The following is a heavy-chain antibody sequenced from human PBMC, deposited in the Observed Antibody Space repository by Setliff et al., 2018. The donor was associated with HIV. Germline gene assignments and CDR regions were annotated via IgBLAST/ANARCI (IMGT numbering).Heavy chain of an antibody. CDR2: IYTSGST. V-gene: IGHV4-4*07. Sequence: SETLSLTCTVSGGSISSHYWGWIRQPAGKGLEWIGRIYTSGSTNYNPSLKSRVTISVDTSKNQFSLYLQMNSLRSEDTALYYCTKDISNIVGATTNYFQYWGQGTLVTVSS. CDR1: GGSISSHY. CDR3: TKDISNIVGATTNYFQY. J-gene: IGHJ4*02. D-gene: IGHD1-26*01.